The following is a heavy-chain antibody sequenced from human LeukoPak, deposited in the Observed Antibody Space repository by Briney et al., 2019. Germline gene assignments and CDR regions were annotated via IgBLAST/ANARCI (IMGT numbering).Heavy chain of an antibody. Sequence: ASVKVSCKASGYTFTGYYMHWVRQAPGQGLEWMGWINPNSGGTNYAQKFQGRVTMTRDMSISTAYMELSRLRSDDTAVYYCARDPSDSSGWYWFDPWGQGTLVTVSS. CDR1: GYTFTGYY. D-gene: IGHD6-19*01. CDR2: INPNSGGT. CDR3: ARDPSDSSGWYWFDP. J-gene: IGHJ5*02. V-gene: IGHV1-2*02.